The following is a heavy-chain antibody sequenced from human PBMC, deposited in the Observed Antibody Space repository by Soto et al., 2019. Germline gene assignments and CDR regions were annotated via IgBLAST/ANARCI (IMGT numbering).Heavy chain of an antibody. CDR3: GRVRRTTITARANWFDP. Sequence: QLQLQESGSGLVKPSQTLSLTCAVSGGSINSGDYYWSWIRQPPGKGLEWIGYIYHSGSTYYNPSLKRGVTIAVERSKNKFPLKRISVIAADTAVYFWGRVRRTTITARANWFDPWGQGTLVTVSS. V-gene: IGHV4-30-2*01. CDR2: IYHSGST. J-gene: IGHJ5*02. CDR1: GGSINSGDYY. D-gene: IGHD6-6*01.